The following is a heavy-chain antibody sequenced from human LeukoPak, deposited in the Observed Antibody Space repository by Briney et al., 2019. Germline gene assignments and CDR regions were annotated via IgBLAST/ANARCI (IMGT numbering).Heavy chain of an antibody. CDR3: ARDVVAATGDSEDFDP. CDR1: GYTFTSFG. J-gene: IGHJ5*02. D-gene: IGHD2-15*01. Sequence: GASVKVSCKASGYTFTSFGISWVRQARGQGLEWMGWISAYNGNTNYAQKLQGRVTMTTDTSTSTAYMELRSLRSDDTAVYYCARDVVAATGDSEDFDPWGQGTLVTVSS. CDR2: ISAYNGNT. V-gene: IGHV1-18*01.